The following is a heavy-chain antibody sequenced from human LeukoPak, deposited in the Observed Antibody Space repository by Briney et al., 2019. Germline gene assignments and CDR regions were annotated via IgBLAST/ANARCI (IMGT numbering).Heavy chain of an antibody. CDR2: IYYSGST. CDR3: ARDRIAVAGPFDY. D-gene: IGHD6-19*01. CDR1: GGSISSSSYY. V-gene: IGHV4-39*01. Sequence: SETLSLTCTVSGGSISSSSYYWGWSRQPPGKGLEWSGSIYYSGSTYYNPSLKSRVTISVDTSKNQFSLKLSSVTAADTAVYYCARDRIAVAGPFDYWGQGTLVTVSS. J-gene: IGHJ4*02.